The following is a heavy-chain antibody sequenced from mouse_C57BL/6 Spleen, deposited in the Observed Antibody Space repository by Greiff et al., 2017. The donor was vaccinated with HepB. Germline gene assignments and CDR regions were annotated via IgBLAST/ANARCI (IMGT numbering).Heavy chain of an antibody. CDR3: AREGNYGYDAWFAY. V-gene: IGHV3-6*01. J-gene: IGHJ3*01. Sequence: EVHLVESGPGLVKPSQSLSLTCSVTGYSITSGYYWNWIRQFPGNKLEWMGYISYDGSNNYNPSLKNRITITLDTSKNQFFLKLNAVTTEDTATYYCAREGNYGYDAWFAYWGQGTLVTVSA. CDR2: ISYDGSN. CDR1: GYSITSGYY. D-gene: IGHD2-2*01.